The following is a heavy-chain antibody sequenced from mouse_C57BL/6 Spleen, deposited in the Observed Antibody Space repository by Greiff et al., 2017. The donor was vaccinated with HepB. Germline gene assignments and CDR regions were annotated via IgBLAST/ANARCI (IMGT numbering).Heavy chain of an antibody. CDR1: GFSLTSYG. Sequence: VKVVESGPGLVAPSQSLSITCTVSGFSLTSYGVDWVRQSPGKGLEWLGVIWGVGSTNYNSALKSRLSISKDNSKSQVFLKMNSLQTDDTAMYYCASGDDGYYYAMDYWGQGTSVTVSS. V-gene: IGHV2-6*01. J-gene: IGHJ4*01. D-gene: IGHD2-3*01. CDR2: IWGVGST. CDR3: ASGDDGYYYAMDY.